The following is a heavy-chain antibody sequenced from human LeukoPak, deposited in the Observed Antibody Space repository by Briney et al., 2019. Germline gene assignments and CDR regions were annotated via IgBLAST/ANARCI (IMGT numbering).Heavy chain of an antibody. J-gene: IGHJ5*02. Sequence: SETLSLTCAVSGGSISSGGYSWSWIRQPPGKGLEWIGYIYYSGSTNYNPSLKSRVTISVDTSKNQFSLKLSSVTAADTAVYYCAREGMKPGWFDPWGQGTLVTVSS. CDR3: AREGMKPGWFDP. CDR2: IYYSGST. CDR1: GGSISSGGYS. D-gene: IGHD3-10*01. V-gene: IGHV4-61*08.